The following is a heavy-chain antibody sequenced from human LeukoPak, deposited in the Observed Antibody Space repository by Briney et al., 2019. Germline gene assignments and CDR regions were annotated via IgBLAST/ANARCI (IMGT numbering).Heavy chain of an antibody. CDR2: LYSGGAT. V-gene: IGHV3-66*01. Sequence: PGGSLRLSCVASGFSVSGIHMNWVRQAPGKDLEWVSGLYSGGATYYADSMGGRFTISRDHSKNTLYLQMTNLRVDDTAIYYCARGNGTVGGRLDPWGQGTRVTVSS. CDR1: GFSVSGIH. J-gene: IGHJ5*02. CDR3: ARGNGTVGGRLDP. D-gene: IGHD1-1*01.